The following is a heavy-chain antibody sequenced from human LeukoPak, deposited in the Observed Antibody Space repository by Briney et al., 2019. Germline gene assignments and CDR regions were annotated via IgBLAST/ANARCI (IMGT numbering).Heavy chain of an antibody. J-gene: IGHJ6*03. CDR3: ARDRPDYGDYKYYYYYYMDV. V-gene: IGHV4-39*02. Sequence: PSETLSLTCTVSGGSISSSSYYWGWIRQPPGKGLEWIGSIYYSGSTYYNPSLKSRVTISVDTSKNQFSLKLSSVTAADTAVYYCARDRPDYGDYKYYYYYYMDVWGKGTTVTISS. CDR2: IYYSGST. D-gene: IGHD4-17*01. CDR1: GGSISSSSYY.